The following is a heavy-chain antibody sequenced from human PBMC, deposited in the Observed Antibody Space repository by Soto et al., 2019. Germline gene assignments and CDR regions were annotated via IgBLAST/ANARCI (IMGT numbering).Heavy chain of an antibody. J-gene: IGHJ4*02. D-gene: IGHD5-18*01. CDR3: ARDLDTAMVTVDY. V-gene: IGHV3-30-3*01. CDR2: ISYDGSNK. Sequence: QVQLVESGGGVVQPGRSLRLSCAASGFTFSSYAMHWVRQAPGKGLEWVAVISYDGSNKYYADSVKGRFTISRDNSKNTLYLQMNSLRAEDTAVYYCARDLDTAMVTVDYWGQGTLVTVSS. CDR1: GFTFSSYA.